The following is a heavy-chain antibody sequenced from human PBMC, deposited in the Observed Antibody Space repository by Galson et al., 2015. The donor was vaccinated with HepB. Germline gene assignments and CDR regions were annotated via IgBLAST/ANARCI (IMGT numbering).Heavy chain of an antibody. CDR1: GFTVSSNY. CDR3: ARGYSNYRYSGMGY. J-gene: IGHJ4*02. Sequence: SLRLSCAASGFTVSSNYMSWVRQAPGKGLECVSVIYSSGSTDYADSVKGRFTISRDNSKNTLSLQMNSLRVEDTAVYYCARGYSNYRYSGMGYWGQGTLVTVSS. V-gene: IGHV3-53*01. D-gene: IGHD4-11*01. CDR2: IYSSGST.